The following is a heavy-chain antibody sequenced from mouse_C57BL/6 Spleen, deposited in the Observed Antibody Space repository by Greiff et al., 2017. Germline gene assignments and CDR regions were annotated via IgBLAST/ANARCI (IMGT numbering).Heavy chain of an antibody. D-gene: IGHD1-1*01. CDR2: IRNKANNHAT. CDR1: GFTFSDAW. J-gene: IGHJ4*01. V-gene: IGHV6-6*01. CDR3: TRTDGSSWNYAMDY. Sequence: EVKLEESGGGLVQPGGSMKLSCAASGFTFSDAWMDWVRQSPEKGLEWVAEIRNKANNHATYYAESVKGRFTISRDDSKSSVYLQMNSLRAEDTGIYYCTRTDGSSWNYAMDYWGQGTSVTVSS.